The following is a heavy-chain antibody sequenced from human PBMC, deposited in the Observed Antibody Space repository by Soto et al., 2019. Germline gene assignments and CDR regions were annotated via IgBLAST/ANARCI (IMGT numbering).Heavy chain of an antibody. Sequence: ASVKVSCKASGYTFTSYDIYWVRQATGQGLEWMGWMNPNTGNSGYAQKFQGRVTMTSDTSISTAHMELSSLRSEDTAVYYCARRAETNGWNGFGADKYYFDPWGQGTLVTVSS. V-gene: IGHV1-8*01. D-gene: IGHD1-1*01. CDR3: ARRAETNGWNGFGADKYYFDP. CDR1: GYTFTSYD. CDR2: MNPNTGNS. J-gene: IGHJ4*01.